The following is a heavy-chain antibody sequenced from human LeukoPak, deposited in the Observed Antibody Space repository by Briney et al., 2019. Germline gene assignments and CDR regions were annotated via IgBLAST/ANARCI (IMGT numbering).Heavy chain of an antibody. V-gene: IGHV3-9*03. J-gene: IGHJ4*02. CDR3: AKEGWSYDSSGFFDY. CDR2: ISWNSGSI. Sequence: PGRSLRLSCAASGFTFDDYAMHWVRQAPGKGLEWVSGISWNSGSIGYADSVKGRFTISRDNAKNSLYLQMNSLRAEDMALYYCAKEGWSYDSSGFFDYWGQGTLVTVSS. D-gene: IGHD3-22*01. CDR1: GFTFDDYA.